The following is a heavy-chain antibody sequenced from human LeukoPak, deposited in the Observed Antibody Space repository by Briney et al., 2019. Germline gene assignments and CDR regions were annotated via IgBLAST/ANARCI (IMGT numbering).Heavy chain of an antibody. CDR2: LSSGDNTI. Sequence: HPGGSLRLSCAASGFTFSSYSMNWVRQAPGKGLEWVSYLSSGDNTIYYTDSVKGRFTISRDNAKNSLYLQMNSLTAEDTAIYYCARHRYCSGGTCADGNAFDMWGQGTMVTVSS. CDR3: ARHRYCSGGTCADGNAFDM. V-gene: IGHV3-48*04. D-gene: IGHD2-15*01. CDR1: GFTFSSYS. J-gene: IGHJ3*02.